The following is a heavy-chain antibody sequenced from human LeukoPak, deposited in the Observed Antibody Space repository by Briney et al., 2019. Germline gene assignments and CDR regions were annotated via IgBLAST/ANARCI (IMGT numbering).Heavy chain of an antibody. CDR3: TREPAYKNVFDI. J-gene: IGHJ3*02. Sequence: ASVKVSCKASGYTFTSYDINWVRQAAGQGLEWMGWINPNSGDTGYAQKFQGRVIMTRDTSTSTAYMQLSSLRSDDTAVYYCTREPAYKNVFDIGGQGKMLAVSS. D-gene: IGHD1-14*01. CDR1: GYTFTSYD. V-gene: IGHV1-8*01. CDR2: INPNSGDT.